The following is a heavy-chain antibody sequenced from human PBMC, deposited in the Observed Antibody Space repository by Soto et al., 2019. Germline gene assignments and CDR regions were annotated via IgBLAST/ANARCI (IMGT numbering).Heavy chain of an antibody. CDR1: GYTFTSYG. J-gene: IGHJ4*02. D-gene: IGHD4-17*01. CDR3: AVHDYGDYGGLRPAADY. Sequence: ASVKVSCKASGYTFTSYGISWVRQAPGQGLEWMGWISAYNGNTNYAQKLQGRVTMTTDTSTRTAYMELRSLRSDDTAVYYCAVHDYGDYGGLRPAADYWGQGTLVTVSS. CDR2: ISAYNGNT. V-gene: IGHV1-18*01.